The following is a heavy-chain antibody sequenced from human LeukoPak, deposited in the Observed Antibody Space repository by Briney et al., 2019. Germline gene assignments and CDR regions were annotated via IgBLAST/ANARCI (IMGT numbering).Heavy chain of an antibody. V-gene: IGHV4-31*03. CDR2: IYYSGST. D-gene: IGHD3-22*01. CDR1: GSSISSGGYY. Sequence: PSQTLSLTCTVSGSSISSGGYYWSWIRQHPGKGLEWIGYIYYSGSTYYNPSLKSRVTISVDTSKNQFSLKLSSVTAADTAVYYCARVYYYDSSGYPVFDYWGQGTLVTVSS. J-gene: IGHJ4*02. CDR3: ARVYYYDSSGYPVFDY.